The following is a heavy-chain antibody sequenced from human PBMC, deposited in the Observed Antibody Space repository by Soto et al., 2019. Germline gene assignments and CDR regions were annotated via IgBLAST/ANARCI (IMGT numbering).Heavy chain of an antibody. Sequence: GGSLRLSCAASGFTFSSYWMSWVRQAPGKGLEWVANIKQDGSEKYYVDSVKGRFTISRDNAKNSLYLQMNSLRAEDTAVYYCARDFGYYGSGSYYNVWGQGTLVTVSS. V-gene: IGHV3-7*05. J-gene: IGHJ4*02. D-gene: IGHD3-10*01. CDR1: GFTFSSYW. CDR3: ARDFGYYGSGSYYNV. CDR2: IKQDGSEK.